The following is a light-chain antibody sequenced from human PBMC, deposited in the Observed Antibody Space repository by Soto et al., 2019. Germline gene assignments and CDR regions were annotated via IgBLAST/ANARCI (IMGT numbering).Light chain of an antibody. V-gene: IGKV3D-11*02. Sequence: IVMTQAPGTLSVSPGERATLSCMASQSVSINLAWYQQKPGQAPRLLIYDASTRATGIPARFSGSGSGTDFTLTISSLEPEDFAVYYCQQRLNWQVTFGQGTRLEIK. J-gene: IGKJ5*01. CDR2: DAS. CDR1: QSVSIN. CDR3: QQRLNWQVT.